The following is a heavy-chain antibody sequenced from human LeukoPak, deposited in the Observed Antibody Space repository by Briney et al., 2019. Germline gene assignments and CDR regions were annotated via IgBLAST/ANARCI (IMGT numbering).Heavy chain of an antibody. CDR3: ARQDTAMAYYYGMDV. J-gene: IGHJ6*02. Sequence: GASVKVSCKASGATFSSYTISWVRQAPGQGLEWMGRIIPILGIANYAQKFQGRVTITADKSTSTAYMELSSLRSEDTAVYYCARQDTAMAYYYGMDVWGQGTAVTVSS. CDR1: GATFSSYT. CDR2: IIPILGIA. V-gene: IGHV1-69*02. D-gene: IGHD5-18*01.